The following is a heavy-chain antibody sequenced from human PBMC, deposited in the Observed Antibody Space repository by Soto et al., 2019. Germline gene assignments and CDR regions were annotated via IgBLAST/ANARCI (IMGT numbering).Heavy chain of an antibody. CDR1: GGSFSGYY. V-gene: IGHV4-34*01. CDR2: INHSGST. D-gene: IGHD6-19*01. CDR3: ARGTWAAVAARPPFDL. J-gene: IGHJ2*01. Sequence: QVQLQQWGAGLLKPSETLSLTCAVYGGSFSGYYWSWIRQPPGKGLEWIGEINHSGSTNYNPSLTRRVTISVDTSKNQFSLKLSSVTAADTAVYYCARGTWAAVAARPPFDLWGRGTLVTVSS.